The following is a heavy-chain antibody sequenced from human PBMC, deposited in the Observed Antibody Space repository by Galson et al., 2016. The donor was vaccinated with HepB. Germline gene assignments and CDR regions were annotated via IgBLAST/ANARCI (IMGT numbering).Heavy chain of an antibody. Sequence: QSGAEVKKPGESLRISCQGSTVNFIRYWISWVRQMPGKGLEWMGRIAPSDSYTKYSPSFHGHVTFSLDKSISTAYLQWISLKASDTVMYYCAIFYFDSGSYYNPDYWGQGTLVTVSS. V-gene: IGHV5-10-1*01. CDR1: TVNFIRYW. J-gene: IGHJ4*02. CDR3: AIFYFDSGSYYNPDY. CDR2: IAPSDSYT. D-gene: IGHD3-10*01.